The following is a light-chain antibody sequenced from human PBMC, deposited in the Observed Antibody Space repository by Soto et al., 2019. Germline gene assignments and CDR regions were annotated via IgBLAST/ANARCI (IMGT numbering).Light chain of an antibody. V-gene: IGLV2-11*01. J-gene: IGLJ2*01. CDR2: DVT. CDR1: ISDIEGYNY. Sequence: QSALTQPRSVSGSPGQSVTISCTGTISDIEGYNYVSWYQHHPGKAPKLLISDVTKRPSWVPDRLSGSKSGSTASLTISELQAEDEAVYYCSSYAGSNNLVFGGGTKLTVL. CDR3: SSYAGSNNLV.